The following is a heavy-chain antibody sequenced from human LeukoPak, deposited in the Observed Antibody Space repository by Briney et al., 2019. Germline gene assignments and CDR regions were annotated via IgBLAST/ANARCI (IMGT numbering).Heavy chain of an antibody. J-gene: IGHJ4*02. Sequence: GGSLRLSCTASGFIFRDYYMSWIRQAPGKGLEWVSYISSSGSTIYYADSVKGRFTISRDNAKNSLYLQMNNLRAEDTAVYYCARVEISVAGYWGQGTLVTVSS. V-gene: IGHV3-11*01. CDR1: GFIFRDYY. D-gene: IGHD5-24*01. CDR2: ISSSGSTI. CDR3: ARVEISVAGY.